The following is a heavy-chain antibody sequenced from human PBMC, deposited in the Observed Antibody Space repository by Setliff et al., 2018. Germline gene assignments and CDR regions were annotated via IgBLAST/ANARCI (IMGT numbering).Heavy chain of an antibody. CDR3: ARTCSGSGCYAGLES. Sequence: PGGSLRLSCAASGFTISYYAIHWVRQAPGKGLEWVAVSRYAENYQYYADSVKGRFTISRDNSENTLYLQMNSLRPEDTAVYYCARTCSGSGCYAGLESWGQGTPVTVSP. D-gene: IGHD2-15*01. V-gene: IGHV3-30-3*01. CDR1: GFTISYYA. CDR2: SRYAENYQ. J-gene: IGHJ4*02.